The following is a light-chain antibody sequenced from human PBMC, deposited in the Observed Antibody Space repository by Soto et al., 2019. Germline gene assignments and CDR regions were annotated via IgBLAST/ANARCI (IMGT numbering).Light chain of an antibody. J-gene: IGLJ1*01. CDR2: DVS. V-gene: IGLV2-14*03. CDR1: TSDVGRYDY. Sequence: QSALAQPASVSGSPGQSITISCTVTTSDVGRYDYVSWFQQHPGKAPKLIIYDVSHWPSGVSDRFSGSKSGNTASLTISGLQAEDEADYYCTSFTTSTTFVFGTGTKVTVL. CDR3: TSFTTSTTFV.